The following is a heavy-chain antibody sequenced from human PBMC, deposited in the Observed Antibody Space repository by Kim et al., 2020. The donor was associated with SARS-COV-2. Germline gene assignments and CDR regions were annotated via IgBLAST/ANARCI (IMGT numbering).Heavy chain of an antibody. D-gene: IGHD3-10*01. J-gene: IGHJ5*02. V-gene: IGHV3-23*01. CDR3: AKVARGVISNWFDP. Sequence: DAGKGRFTISRDNSKNTLYLQMNSLRAEDTAGYYCAKVARGVISNWFDPWGQGTLVTVSS.